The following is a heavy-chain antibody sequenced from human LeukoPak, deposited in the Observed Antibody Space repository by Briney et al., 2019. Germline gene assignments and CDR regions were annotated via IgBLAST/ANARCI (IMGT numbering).Heavy chain of an antibody. V-gene: IGHV3-23*01. Sequence: GGSLRLSCAASGFTFSSYVMNWVRQAPGNGLEWVSVISGGGGSTYYAESVKGRFTISRDNSKNTVFLPMTSLRVEDTAVYYCAKGGYCSSTSWYVGWFDPWGQGTLVTVSS. CDR1: GFTFSSYV. D-gene: IGHD2-2*01. CDR2: ISGGGGST. J-gene: IGHJ5*02. CDR3: AKGGYCSSTSWYVGWFDP.